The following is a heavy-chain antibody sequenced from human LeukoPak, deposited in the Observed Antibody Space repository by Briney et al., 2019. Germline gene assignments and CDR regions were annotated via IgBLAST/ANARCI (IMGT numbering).Heavy chain of an antibody. CDR3: ARIHPANWNPFNWFDP. V-gene: IGHV4-59*04. J-gene: IGHJ5*02. Sequence: PSESLSLTCTVSGGSISSHYWSWIRQPPGKGLEWIGTIYYSGSTFYKPSLTSRVTISVDTSKNQFSLKLSSVTAADTAIYYCARIHPANWNPFNWFDPWGQGTLVTVSS. CDR1: GGSISSHY. CDR2: IYYSGST. D-gene: IGHD1-1*01.